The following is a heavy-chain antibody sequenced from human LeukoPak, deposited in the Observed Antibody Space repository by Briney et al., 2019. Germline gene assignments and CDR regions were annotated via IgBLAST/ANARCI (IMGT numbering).Heavy chain of an antibody. CDR3: AKMRYGSSSTGGDNWFDP. CDR1: GFTFSSYW. CDR2: INTDGSST. D-gene: IGHD6-6*01. V-gene: IGHV3-74*01. J-gene: IGHJ5*02. Sequence: GGSLRLSCAASGFTFSSYWMHWVRQAPGKGLVWVSRINTDGSSTSYADSVKGRFAISRDNAKNTLYLQMNSLRAEDTALYFCAKMRYGSSSTGGDNWFDPWGQGTQVTVSS.